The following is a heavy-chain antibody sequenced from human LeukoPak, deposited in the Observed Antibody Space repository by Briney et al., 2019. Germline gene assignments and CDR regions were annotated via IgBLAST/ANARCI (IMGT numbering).Heavy chain of an antibody. D-gene: IGHD1-26*01. CDR2: IGESDGRT. Sequence: AGGSLRLSCAASGFTVTTLAMTWVRQAPGKGLEWGSVIGESDGRTYYADSVKGRFTISRDESKNTLYLQMNSLRAEDTAVYYCAKGPTDSCWEKLHDWGQGTLVTVSS. CDR1: GFTVTTLA. CDR3: AKGPTDSCWEKLHD. V-gene: IGHV3-23*01. J-gene: IGHJ4*02.